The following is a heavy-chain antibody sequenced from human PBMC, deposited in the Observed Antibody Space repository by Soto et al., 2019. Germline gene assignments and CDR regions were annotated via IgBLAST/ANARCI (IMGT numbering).Heavy chain of an antibody. CDR3: ARDIRGWSDY. D-gene: IGHD6-19*01. J-gene: IGHJ4*02. CDR1: GFTFSSYS. Sequence: EVQLVESGGGLVQPGGSLRLSCAASGFTFSSYSMNWVRQAPGKGLEWVSYISSSSSTIYYADSVKGRFTISRDNAKNSLYLQMNSRRAEDTAVYYCARDIRGWSDYWGQGTLVTVSS. V-gene: IGHV3-48*01. CDR2: ISSSSSTI.